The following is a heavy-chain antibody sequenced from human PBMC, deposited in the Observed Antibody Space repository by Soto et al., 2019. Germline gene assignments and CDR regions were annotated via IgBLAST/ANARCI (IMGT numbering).Heavy chain of an antibody. CDR3: ARQYGGYEYYFDY. J-gene: IGHJ4*02. Sequence: QVQLQESGPGVVKPSETLSLTCSVSGGSTSSGDYYWSWIRQPPGKGLEWIGYIYYSGITYYNPSLKNRLTISQDTSKNQFSLKLRSVTAADTAVYYCARQYGGYEYYFDYWGQGTLVTVTS. V-gene: IGHV4-30-4*01. D-gene: IGHD5-12*01. CDR2: IYYSGIT. CDR1: GGSTSSGDYY.